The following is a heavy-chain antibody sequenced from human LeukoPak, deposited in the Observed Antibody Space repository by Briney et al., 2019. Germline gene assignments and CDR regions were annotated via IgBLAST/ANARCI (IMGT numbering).Heavy chain of an antibody. V-gene: IGHV4-59*01. J-gene: IGHJ5*02. CDR1: GGFISSYY. CDR3: AREGRYCSGGSCFVGFDP. CDR2: IYHSGST. D-gene: IGHD2-15*01. Sequence: SETLSLTCTVSGGFISSYYWSWIRQPPGKGLEWIGYIYHSGSTNYNPSLKSRVTISVDTSKEQFSLKLSSVIAADTAVYYCAREGRYCSGGSCFVGFDPWGQGTLVSVSS.